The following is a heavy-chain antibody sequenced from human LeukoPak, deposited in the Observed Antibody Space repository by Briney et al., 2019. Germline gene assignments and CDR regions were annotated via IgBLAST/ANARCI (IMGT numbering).Heavy chain of an antibody. V-gene: IGHV3-30*18. CDR2: MSYDGSNK. J-gene: IGHJ5*02. CDR3: AKRTSTWFDP. CDR1: EFTFSSYG. Sequence: PGGSLRLSCAASEFTFSSYGMHWVRQAPGKGLEWVAVMSYDGSNKYYADSVKGRFTISRDNSKNTLYLQMNSLRAEDTAVYYCAKRTSTWFDPWGQGTLVTVSS.